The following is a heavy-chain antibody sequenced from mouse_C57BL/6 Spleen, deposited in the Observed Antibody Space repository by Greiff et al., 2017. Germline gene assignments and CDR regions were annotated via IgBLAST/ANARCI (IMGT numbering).Heavy chain of an antibody. J-gene: IGHJ4*01. V-gene: IGHV1-64*01. CDR3: ARGTYYGSSYAMDY. Sequence: VQLQQPGAELVKPGASVKLSCKASGYTFTSYWMHWVKQRPGQGLEWIGMIHPNSGSTNYNEKFKSKATLTVDKSSSTAYMQLSSLTSEDSAVYYCARGTYYGSSYAMDYWGQGTSVTVSS. CDR1: GYTFTSYW. D-gene: IGHD1-1*01. CDR2: IHPNSGST.